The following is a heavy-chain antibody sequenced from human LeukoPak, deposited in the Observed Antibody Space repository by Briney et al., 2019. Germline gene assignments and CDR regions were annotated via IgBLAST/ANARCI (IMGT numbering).Heavy chain of an antibody. Sequence: SETLSLTCTVSGGSISSYYWSWIRQPPGKGLEWIGYIYYSGSTNYNPSLKSRVTISVDTSKNQFSLKLSSVTAADSAVYFCVRDYSDWGQGTLVTVSS. CDR1: GGSISSYY. J-gene: IGHJ4*02. V-gene: IGHV4-59*08. CDR3: VRDYSD. CDR2: IYYSGST. D-gene: IGHD4-17*01.